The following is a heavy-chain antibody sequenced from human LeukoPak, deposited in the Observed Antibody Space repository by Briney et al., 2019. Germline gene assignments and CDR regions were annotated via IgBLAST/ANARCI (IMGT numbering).Heavy chain of an antibody. J-gene: IGHJ4*02. CDR2: IYYSGST. Sequence: NPSETLSLTCTVSGGSISSSSYYWGWIRQPPGKGLEWIGSIYYSGSTYYNPSLKSRVTISVDTSKNQFSLKLSSVTAADTAVYYCARLTEQCNYWGQGTLVTVSS. CDR1: GGSISSSSYY. D-gene: IGHD6-19*01. V-gene: IGHV4-39*07. CDR3: ARLTEQCNY.